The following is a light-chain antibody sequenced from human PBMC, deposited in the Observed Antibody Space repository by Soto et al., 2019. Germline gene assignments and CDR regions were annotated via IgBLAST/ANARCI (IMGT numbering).Light chain of an antibody. V-gene: IGKV3-15*01. CDR3: QQYNNWASYT. J-gene: IGKJ2*01. Sequence: EIVMTQSPATLSVSPGERATLSCRASQSVSSNLAWYQQKPGQAPRLLIYGASTRATGIPARFSGSGSGTEFPLTISSLQSEDFAVYYCQQYNNWASYTFGQGTKLEIK. CDR1: QSVSSN. CDR2: GAS.